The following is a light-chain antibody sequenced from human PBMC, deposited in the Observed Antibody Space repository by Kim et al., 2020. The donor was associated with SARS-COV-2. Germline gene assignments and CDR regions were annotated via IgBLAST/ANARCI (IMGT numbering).Light chain of an antibody. CDR1: QRISTY. CDR3: QQSFTTPLLT. V-gene: IGKV1-39*01. CDR2: AAS. J-gene: IGKJ4*01. Sequence: DIQMTQSPSSLSASVGDRVTITCRASQRISTYLNWYQQQPGKAPRLLIYAASSLQSGVPSRFSGSGSGTDFTLNINSLQPEDFATYYCQQSFTTPLLTFGGGTKVDIK.